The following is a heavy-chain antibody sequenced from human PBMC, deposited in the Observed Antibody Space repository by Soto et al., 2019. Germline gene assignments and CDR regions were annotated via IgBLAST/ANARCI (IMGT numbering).Heavy chain of an antibody. CDR3: AKGRGVVVVVAATYFDY. V-gene: IGHV3-30*18. Sequence: GGSLRLSCAASGFTFSSYGMHWVRQAPGKGLEWVAVISYDGSNKYYADSVKGRFTISRDNSKNTLYLQMNSLRAEDTAVYYCAKGRGVVVVVAATYFDYWGQGTLVTVSS. D-gene: IGHD2-15*01. J-gene: IGHJ4*02. CDR2: ISYDGSNK. CDR1: GFTFSSYG.